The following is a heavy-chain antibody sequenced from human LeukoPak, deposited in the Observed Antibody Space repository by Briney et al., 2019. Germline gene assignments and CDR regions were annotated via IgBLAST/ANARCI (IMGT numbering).Heavy chain of an antibody. J-gene: IGHJ4*02. CDR2: ISGSGGST. D-gene: IGHD3-22*01. CDR3: AKSAFSYYDSSGYLAYFDY. V-gene: IGHV3-23*01. CDR1: GFTFSSYW. Sequence: GGSLRLSCAASGFTFSSYWMSWVRQAPGKGLEWVSAISGSGGSTYYADSVKGRFTISRDNSKNTLYLQMNSLRAEDTAVYYCAKSAFSYYDSSGYLAYFDYWGQGTLVTVSS.